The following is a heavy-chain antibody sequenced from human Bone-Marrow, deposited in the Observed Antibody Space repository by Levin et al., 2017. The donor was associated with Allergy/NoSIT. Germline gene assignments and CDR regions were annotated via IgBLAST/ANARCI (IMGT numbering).Heavy chain of an antibody. J-gene: IGHJ6*03. D-gene: IGHD3-16*01. CDR1: GFPFGDYA. CDR3: VRAYGTTDGGYYYYHMDV. V-gene: IGHV3-49*04. CDR2: IRGKAYGGTT. Sequence: GGSLRLSCEASGFPFGDYAMNWVRQAPGKGLEWVGFIRGKAYGGTTEYAASVISRVTISRDDSKSIAYLEMDSLRIEDTAVYYCVRAYGTTDGGYYYYHMDVWGKGTTVTVSS.